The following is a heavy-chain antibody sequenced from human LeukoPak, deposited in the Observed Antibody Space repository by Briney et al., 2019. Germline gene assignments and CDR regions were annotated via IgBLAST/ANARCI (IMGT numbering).Heavy chain of an antibody. CDR3: AKGYDSRAPQWDY. Sequence: PGGSLRLSCAASGFTFSDYYMSWIRQAPGKGLEWVSATSGSGGSTYYADSVKGRFTISRDNSKNTLYLQMNSLRAEDTAVYYCAKGYDSRAPQWDYWGQGTLVTVSS. J-gene: IGHJ4*02. D-gene: IGHD3-22*01. V-gene: IGHV3-23*01. CDR2: TSGSGGST. CDR1: GFTFSDYY.